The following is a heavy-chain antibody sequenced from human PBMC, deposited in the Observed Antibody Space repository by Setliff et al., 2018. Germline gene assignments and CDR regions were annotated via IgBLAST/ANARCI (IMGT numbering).Heavy chain of an antibody. CDR2: ISPYNGVT. D-gene: IGHD2-15*01. V-gene: IGHV1-18*01. Sequence: ASVKVSCKTSDYILTSYGISWVRQAPGQGLEWMGWISPYNGVTNYAQRFQGRVTMTTDTSTSAAYMELRSLRSDDSAVYYCAISTLSICSGGSCPNAFDVWGQGTMVTVSS. J-gene: IGHJ3*01. CDR3: AISTLSICSGGSCPNAFDV. CDR1: DYILTSYG.